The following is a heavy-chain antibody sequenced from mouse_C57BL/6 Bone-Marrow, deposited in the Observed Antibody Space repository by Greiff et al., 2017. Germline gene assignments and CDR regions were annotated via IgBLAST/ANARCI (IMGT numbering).Heavy chain of an antibody. CDR1: GFNIKDDY. J-gene: IGHJ2*01. CDR2: IDPENGDT. CDR3: ITTAPFDY. D-gene: IGHD1-2*01. V-gene: IGHV14-4*01. Sequence: VHVKQSGAELVRPGASVKLSCTASGFNIKDDYMHWVKQRPEQGLEWIGWIDPENGDTEYASKFQGKATITADTSSNTAYLQLSSLTSEDTAVYYCITTAPFDYWGQGTTLTVSS.